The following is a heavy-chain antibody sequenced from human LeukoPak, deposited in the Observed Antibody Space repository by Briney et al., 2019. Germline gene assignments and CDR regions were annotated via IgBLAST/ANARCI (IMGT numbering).Heavy chain of an antibody. V-gene: IGHV1-69*01. Sequence: ASVKVSCKASGGTFSSYAISWVRQAPGQGLEWMGGITPIFGTANYAQKFQGRVTITADESTSTAYIELSSLRAEDTAVYYCARDEAAYYDFWSGYSQFDYWGQGTLVTVSS. CDR1: GGTFSSYA. D-gene: IGHD3-3*01. CDR2: ITPIFGTA. CDR3: ARDEAAYYDFWSGYSQFDY. J-gene: IGHJ4*02.